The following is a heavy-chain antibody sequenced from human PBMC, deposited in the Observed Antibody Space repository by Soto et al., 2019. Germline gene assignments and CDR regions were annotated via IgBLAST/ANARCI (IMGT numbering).Heavy chain of an antibody. CDR2: FYYSGLT. J-gene: IGHJ6*03. D-gene: IGHD3-22*01. Sequence: QVQLQESGPGLVKPSETLSLTCAVSGASMNTYYLSWIRQPPGKGLECIGYFYYSGLTNYNPSLKSRVNISLATSKNQFSLKLSSVTAADTAVYFCARGNNHGYYYMDVWGRGTTVTVSS. CDR1: GASMNTYY. CDR3: ARGNNHGYYYMDV. V-gene: IGHV4-59*08.